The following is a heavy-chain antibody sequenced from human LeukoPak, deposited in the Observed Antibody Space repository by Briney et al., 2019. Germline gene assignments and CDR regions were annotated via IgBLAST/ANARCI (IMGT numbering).Heavy chain of an antibody. CDR2: IYSGGST. Sequence: PGGSLRLSCAASGITVSSNYISWVSQAPGKGLEWVSVIYSGGSTYYADSVKGRFTISRDNSKNTLYLQMNSLRGEDTAVYYCARGDSGWYQYYFDYWGQGTLVTVSS. CDR3: ARGDSGWYQYYFDY. J-gene: IGHJ4*02. V-gene: IGHV3-53*01. CDR1: GITVSSNY. D-gene: IGHD6-19*01.